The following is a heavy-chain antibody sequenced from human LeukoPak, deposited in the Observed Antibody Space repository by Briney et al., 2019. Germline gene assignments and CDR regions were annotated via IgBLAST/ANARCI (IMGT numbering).Heavy chain of an antibody. J-gene: IGHJ4*02. CDR1: GGTFSSNA. Sequence: SVKVSCKASGGTFSSNAISWVRQAPGQGLEWMGGIIPIFGTANYAQKFQGRVTITADKSTSTAYMELSSLRSEDTAVYYCARGQPCSSTSCAMREFDYWGQGTLVTVSS. V-gene: IGHV1-69*06. D-gene: IGHD2-2*01. CDR2: IIPIFGTA. CDR3: ARGQPCSSTSCAMREFDY.